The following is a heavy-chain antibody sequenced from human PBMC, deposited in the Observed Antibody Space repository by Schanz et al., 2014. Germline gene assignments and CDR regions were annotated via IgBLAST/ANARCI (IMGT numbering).Heavy chain of an antibody. CDR2: INPSGGST. Sequence: QVQLVQSGAEVKKPGSSVKVSCTASGGTFSSYTISWIRQAPGQGLEWMGMINPSGGSTTYAQKFQGRVTMTRDTSTSTVYLDLSSLRSEDTAVYYCARERPRKGDFDYWGQGTLVTVSS. CDR1: GGTFSSYT. D-gene: IGHD1-26*01. V-gene: IGHV1-46*01. CDR3: ARERPRKGDFDY. J-gene: IGHJ4*02.